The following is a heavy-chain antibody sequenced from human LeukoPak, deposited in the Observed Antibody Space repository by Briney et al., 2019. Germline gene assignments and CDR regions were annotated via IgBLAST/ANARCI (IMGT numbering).Heavy chain of an antibody. Sequence: GGSLRLSCAASGFTFSSYSMNWVRQAPGKGLEWVSYISSSSSTIYYADSVKGRFTISRDNAKNSLYLQMNSLRAEDTAVYYCARYQLIMGFDYWGQGTLVTVSP. CDR3: ARYQLIMGFDY. CDR2: ISSSSSTI. CDR1: GFTFSSYS. V-gene: IGHV3-48*04. D-gene: IGHD2-2*01. J-gene: IGHJ4*02.